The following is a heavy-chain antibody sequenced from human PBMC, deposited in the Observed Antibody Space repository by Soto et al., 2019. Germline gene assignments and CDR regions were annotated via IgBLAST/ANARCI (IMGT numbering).Heavy chain of an antibody. Sequence: SETLSLTCTVSGGSISSGGYYWSWIRRHPGKGLEWIGYIYYSGSTYYNPSLKSRVTISVDTSKNQFSLKLSSVTAADTAVYYCARWIMITFGGVIVAQDYFDYWGQGTLVTVSS. CDR3: ARWIMITFGGVIVAQDYFDY. J-gene: IGHJ4*02. CDR2: IYYSGST. CDR1: GGSISSGGYY. V-gene: IGHV4-31*03. D-gene: IGHD3-16*02.